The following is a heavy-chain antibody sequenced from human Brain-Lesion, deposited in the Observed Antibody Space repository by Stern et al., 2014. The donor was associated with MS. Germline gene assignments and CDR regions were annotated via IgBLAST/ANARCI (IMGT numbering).Heavy chain of an antibody. CDR1: GASISSGTYF. D-gene: IGHD3-22*01. CDR3: ARAYYYDTSGDSDAFNI. V-gene: IGHV4-61*02. J-gene: IGHJ3*02. Sequence: QVQLQESGPGLVKPSQTLSLTCTVSGASISSGTYFWTWIRQPAGKGLEWIGRISTSGSTTYNPSLKSRVTISLDTSKKEFSRKLSFVTAADTAVYYCARAYYYDTSGDSDAFNIWGQGTQVTVSS. CDR2: ISTSGST.